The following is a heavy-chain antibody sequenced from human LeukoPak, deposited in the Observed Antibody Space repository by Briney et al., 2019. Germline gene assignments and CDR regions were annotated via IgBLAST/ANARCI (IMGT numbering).Heavy chain of an antibody. V-gene: IGHV3-23*01. J-gene: IGHJ4*02. Sequence: GGSLRLSCAPSGFTFDEYAMTWVRQVPGKEVEWVSSITGGGDSTDYADSMRGRFTISRDNSKNTLYLHMNSLGVDDAAVYSCARAFGYSGYYQLPIDYWGQGILVTVSS. CDR3: ARAFGYSGYYQLPIDY. D-gene: IGHD3-22*01. CDR1: GFTFDEYA. CDR2: ITGGGDST.